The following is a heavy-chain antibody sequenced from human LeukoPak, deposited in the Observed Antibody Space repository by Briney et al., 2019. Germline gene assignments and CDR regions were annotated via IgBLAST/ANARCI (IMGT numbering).Heavy chain of an antibody. CDR3: ARRGAGSGGLDY. V-gene: IGHV3-23*01. CDR1: GFSFRLHA. Sequence: GGSLRLSCATSGFSFRLHAMSWVRQAPGKGLEWVAAIIDTGNIYYADSVKGRFTISRDTSENTLSLQMNSLRVDDTALYYCARRGAGSGGLDYWGQGTQVTVSS. CDR2: IIDTGNI. D-gene: IGHD6-19*01. J-gene: IGHJ4*02.